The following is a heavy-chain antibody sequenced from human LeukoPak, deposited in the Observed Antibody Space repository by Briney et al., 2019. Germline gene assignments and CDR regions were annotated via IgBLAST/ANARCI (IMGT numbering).Heavy chain of an antibody. CDR2: IYYSGST. Sequence: SETLSLTCTVSGGSISSSSYSWGWIRQPPGKGLEWIGSIYYSGSTYYNPSLKSRVTISVDTSKNQFSLKLSSVTAADTAVYYCARHVSSSWYLKGAYYFDYWGQGTLVTVSS. V-gene: IGHV4-39*01. D-gene: IGHD6-13*01. J-gene: IGHJ4*02. CDR1: GGSISSSSYS. CDR3: ARHVSSSWYLKGAYYFDY.